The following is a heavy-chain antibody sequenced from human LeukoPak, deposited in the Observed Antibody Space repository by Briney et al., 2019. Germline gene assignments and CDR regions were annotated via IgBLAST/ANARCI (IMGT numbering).Heavy chain of an antibody. CDR2: LYYSGTT. CDR1: GDSITNYY. D-gene: IGHD4-23*01. V-gene: IGHV4-59*08. Sequence: SETLSLTCNVSGDSITNYYWSWIRQPPGKGLQWIGFLYYSGTTNYNPSPQSRVTISMDTSKIQFSLKLSSVTAADTAVYYCARHPGHSSYGPSYYGMDVWGQGTTVTVSS. CDR3: ARHPGHSSYGPSYYGMDV. J-gene: IGHJ6*02.